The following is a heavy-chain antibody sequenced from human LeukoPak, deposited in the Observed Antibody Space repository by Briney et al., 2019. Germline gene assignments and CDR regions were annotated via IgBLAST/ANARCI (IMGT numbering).Heavy chain of an antibody. CDR1: GGSISSYY. J-gene: IGHJ4*02. Sequence: SETLSLTCTVSGGSISSYYWSWIRQPPGKGLEWIGEINHSGSTNYNPSLTSRVTISVDTSKNQFSLKLRSVTAADTAVYYCARLAYSYGSGSYGDYFDYWDQGSLVTVSS. D-gene: IGHD3-10*01. CDR3: ARLAYSYGSGSYGDYFDY. CDR2: INHSGST. V-gene: IGHV4-34*01.